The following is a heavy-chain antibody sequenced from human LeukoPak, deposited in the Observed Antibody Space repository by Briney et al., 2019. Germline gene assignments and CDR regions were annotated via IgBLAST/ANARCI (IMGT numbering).Heavy chain of an antibody. CDR1: GFTFSSYA. CDR2: STSDLSTK. J-gene: IGHJ6*02. Sequence: GGSLRLSCAASGFTFSSYAMSWVRHAPGMGLVWVSRSTSDLSTKTYADSVKGRFTISRDNAKSTLYLQMNGLRVEDTAVYYCARGPQRGAAANYYPMDVWGQGTTVTVSS. V-gene: IGHV3-74*01. CDR3: ARGPQRGAAANYYPMDV. D-gene: IGHD2-2*01.